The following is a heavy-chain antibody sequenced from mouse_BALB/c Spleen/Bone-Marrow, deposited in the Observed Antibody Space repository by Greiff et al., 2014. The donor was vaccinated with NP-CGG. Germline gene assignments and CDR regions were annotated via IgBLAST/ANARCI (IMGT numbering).Heavy chain of an antibody. CDR3: TRVTMAMDY. D-gene: IGHD1-1*02. CDR1: GYSFTSYW. CDR2: IYPGNSDT. Sequence: EVQLQQSGTVLTRPGASVKMSCKASGYSFTSYWMHWVKQRPGQGLEWIGAIYPGNSDTSYNQKFKGKAKLTAVTSATTAYMEFSSLTNEDSAVYYCTRVTMAMDYWGQGTSVTVSP. J-gene: IGHJ4*01. V-gene: IGHV1-5*01.